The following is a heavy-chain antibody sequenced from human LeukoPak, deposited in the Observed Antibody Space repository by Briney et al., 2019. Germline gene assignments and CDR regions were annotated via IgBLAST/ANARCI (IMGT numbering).Heavy chain of an antibody. V-gene: IGHV4-39*07. J-gene: IGHJ3*02. Sequence: MTSETLSLTCTVSGGSINSGDYYWVWIRQPPGKGLEWIGSIYYSGSTSYNPSLKSRVTISVDTSKNQFSLKLNSVTAADTAVYYCARGGAGDGVSDWGDALDIWGQGTLVTVSS. CDR2: IYYSGST. CDR3: ARGGAGDGVSDWGDALDI. CDR1: GGSINSGDYY. D-gene: IGHD5/OR15-5a*01.